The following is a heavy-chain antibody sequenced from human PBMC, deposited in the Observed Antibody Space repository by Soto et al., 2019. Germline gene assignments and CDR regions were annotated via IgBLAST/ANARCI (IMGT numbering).Heavy chain of an antibody. CDR3: AKDGGGLIMYSSGWYPPYGMDV. V-gene: IGHV3-23*01. CDR1: GFTFSSYA. J-gene: IGHJ6*02. D-gene: IGHD6-19*01. Sequence: GGSLRLSCAASGFTFSSYAMSWVRQAPGKGLEWVSAISGSGGSTYYADSVKGRFTISRDNSKNTLYLQMNSLRAEDTAVYSCAKDGGGLIMYSSGWYPPYGMDVWGQGTTVTVSS. CDR2: ISGSGGST.